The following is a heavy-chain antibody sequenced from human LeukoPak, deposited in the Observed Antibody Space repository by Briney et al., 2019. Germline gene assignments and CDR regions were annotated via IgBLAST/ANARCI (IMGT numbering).Heavy chain of an antibody. CDR3: AAAGTGTTYYFDY. D-gene: IGHD1-1*01. J-gene: IGHJ4*02. V-gene: IGHV1-58*02. Sequence: GTSVKVSRKASGFTFTSSAMQWVRQARGQRLEWIGWIVVGSGNTNYAQKFQERVTITRDMSTSTAYMELSSLRSEDTAVYYCAAAGTGTTYYFDYWGQGTLVTVSS. CDR2: IVVGSGNT. CDR1: GFTFTSSA.